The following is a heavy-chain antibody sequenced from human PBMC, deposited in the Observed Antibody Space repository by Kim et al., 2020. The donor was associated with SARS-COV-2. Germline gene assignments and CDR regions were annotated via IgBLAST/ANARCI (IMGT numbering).Heavy chain of an antibody. Sequence: GGSLRLSCAVSGFTFSDHYMDWVRQAPGKGLEWVGRTRNKANGYTTEYAASVKGRFTISRDDSKNSLYLQMNSLKNEDTAVYYCARVKTPRYCGGDCYWDWHFDLWGRGTLVTVSS. CDR1: GFTFSDHY. CDR2: TRNKANGYTT. D-gene: IGHD2-21*02. J-gene: IGHJ2*01. V-gene: IGHV3-72*01. CDR3: ARVKTPRYCGGDCYWDWHFDL.